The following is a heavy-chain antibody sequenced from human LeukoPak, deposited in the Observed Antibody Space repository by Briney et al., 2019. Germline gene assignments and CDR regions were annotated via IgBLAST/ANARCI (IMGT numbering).Heavy chain of an antibody. CDR2: INHSGST. D-gene: IGHD6-19*01. J-gene: IGHJ5*02. V-gene: IGHV4-34*01. Sequence: PSETLSLTSAVYGGSFSGYYWSSIRQPPGKGLEWIGEINHSGSTNYNPSLKSRVTISVDTSKNQFSLKLSSVTAADTAVYYCARSGIAVAGTGWFDPWGQGTLVTVSS. CDR3: ARSGIAVAGTGWFDP. CDR1: GGSFSGYY.